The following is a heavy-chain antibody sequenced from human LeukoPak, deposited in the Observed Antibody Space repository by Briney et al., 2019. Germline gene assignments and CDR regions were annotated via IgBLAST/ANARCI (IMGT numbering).Heavy chain of an antibody. V-gene: IGHV3-30*02. Sequence: PGGSLRLSCAASGFTFSTYGMHWVRQAPGKGLEWVAFIRYDGSNKYYADSVKGRFTISRDNSKNTLYLQMNSLRAEDTAVYYCAKNSGYCSGGSCYSWDYYYYYTDVWGKGTTVTVSS. D-gene: IGHD2-15*01. CDR3: AKNSGYCSGGSCYSWDYYYYYTDV. J-gene: IGHJ6*03. CDR1: GFTFSTYG. CDR2: IRYDGSNK.